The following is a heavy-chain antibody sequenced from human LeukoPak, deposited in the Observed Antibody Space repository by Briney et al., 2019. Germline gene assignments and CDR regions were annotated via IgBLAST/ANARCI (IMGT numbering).Heavy chain of an antibody. Sequence: SETLSLTCTVSGGSISSHYWSWIRQPPGKGLEWIGYIYYSGSTNYNPSLKSRVTISVDTSKNQFSLKLSSVTAADTAVYYCARSYSSRNCFDSWGQGTLVTVSS. CDR1: GGSISSHY. V-gene: IGHV4-59*11. CDR2: IYYSGST. J-gene: IGHJ4*02. D-gene: IGHD6-13*01. CDR3: ARSYSSRNCFDS.